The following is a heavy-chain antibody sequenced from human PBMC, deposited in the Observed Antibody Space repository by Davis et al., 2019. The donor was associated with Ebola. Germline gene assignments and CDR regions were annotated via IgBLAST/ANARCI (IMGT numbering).Heavy chain of an antibody. V-gene: IGHV3-23*01. J-gene: IGHJ4*02. CDR3: ARDTLLYYDFWSGAWDY. Sequence: GESLKISCAASGFTFSSYGMHWVRQAPGKGLEWVSAISGSGGTTYYAGSVKGRFTVSRDNSKKTMYLQMNSLRAEDTAVYYCARDTLLYYDFWSGAWDYWGQGTLVTVSS. D-gene: IGHD3-3*01. CDR1: GFTFSSYG. CDR2: ISGSGGTT.